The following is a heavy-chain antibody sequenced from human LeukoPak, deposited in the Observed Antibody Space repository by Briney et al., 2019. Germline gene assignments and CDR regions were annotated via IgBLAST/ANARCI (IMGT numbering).Heavy chain of an antibody. V-gene: IGHV4-34*01. CDR1: GGSFSGYC. CDR3: ARAGGEPQLSINWFDP. CDR2: INHSGST. J-gene: IGHJ5*02. Sequence: PSETLSLTCAVYGGSFSGYCWSWIRQPPGKGLEWIGEINHSGSTNYNPSLKSRVTISVDTSKNQFSLKLSSVTAADTAVYYCARAGGEPQLSINWFDPWGQGTLVTVSS. D-gene: IGHD1-14*01.